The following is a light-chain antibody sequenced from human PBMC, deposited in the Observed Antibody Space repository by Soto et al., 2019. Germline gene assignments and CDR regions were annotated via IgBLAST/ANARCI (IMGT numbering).Light chain of an antibody. CDR2: DVN. CDR1: SSDVGGYNY. V-gene: IGLV2-8*01. Sequence: QSALTQPPSASGSPGQSVTISCTGTSSDVGGYNYVSWYQQYPGKAPKLMIYDVNRRPSGVPDRFSGSKSGNTASLTVSGLHAEGEADYYCSSYAASNNVIFGGGTKLTVL. J-gene: IGLJ2*01. CDR3: SSYAASNNVI.